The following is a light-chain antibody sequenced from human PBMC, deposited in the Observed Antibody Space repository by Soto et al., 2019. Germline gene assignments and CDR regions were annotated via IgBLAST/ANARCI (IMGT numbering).Light chain of an antibody. V-gene: IGKV3-15*01. CDR1: QRVSSGY. CDR3: QQYNNWPRT. J-gene: IGKJ1*01. CDR2: GAT. Sequence: EIVLTQSPATLSLSPGERATLSCRASQRVSSGYLAWYQQKPGLAPRLLIHGATTRATGIPARFSGSGSGTEFTLTISSLQSEDFAVYYCQQYNNWPRTFGQGTKVDIK.